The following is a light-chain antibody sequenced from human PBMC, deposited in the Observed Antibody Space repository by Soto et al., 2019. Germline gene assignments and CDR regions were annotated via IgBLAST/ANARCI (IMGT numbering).Light chain of an antibody. CDR2: GAS. J-gene: IGKJ4*01. CDR1: QSLSSSY. CDR3: QQYGGAVT. Sequence: IVLTQSPGTLSLSPGERATLSCRASQSLSSSYLVWYQQKPGQPPRLLIYGASSRATGIPERFSGSGSGTDFTLSINRLEPEDFAVYYCQQYGGAVTFGGGTRIEIK. V-gene: IGKV3-20*01.